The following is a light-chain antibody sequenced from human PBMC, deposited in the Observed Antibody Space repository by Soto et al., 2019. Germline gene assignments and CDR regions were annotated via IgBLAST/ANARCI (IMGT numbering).Light chain of an antibody. CDR3: QQANSFPRT. CDR2: SAS. CDR1: QAISTW. Sequence: DIQMTQSPSSVSASVGDRVTITCRASQAISTWLAWYQQNPGKAPKLLIYSASNLQSGVPSRFSGSGSGTDFTLTISRLQPEDFATYYCQQANSFPRTFGQGTKVEIK. J-gene: IGKJ1*01. V-gene: IGKV1D-12*01.